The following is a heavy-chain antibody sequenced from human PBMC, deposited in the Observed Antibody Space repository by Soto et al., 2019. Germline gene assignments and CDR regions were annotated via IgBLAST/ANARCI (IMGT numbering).Heavy chain of an antibody. Sequence: QLQLQESGSGLVKPSQTLSLTCAVSGGSISSGGYSWSWIRQPPGKGLEWIGYIYHSGSTYYNPSLKSRVTISVDRSTNQFSLKLSSVTAADTAVYYCAREVVTAISGGIDYWGQGTLVTVSS. V-gene: IGHV4-30-2*01. CDR3: AREVVTAISGGIDY. CDR2: IYHSGST. J-gene: IGHJ4*02. D-gene: IGHD2-21*02. CDR1: GGSISSGGYS.